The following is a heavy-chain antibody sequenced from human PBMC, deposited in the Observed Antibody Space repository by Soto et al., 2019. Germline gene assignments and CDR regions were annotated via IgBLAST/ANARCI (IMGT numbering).Heavy chain of an antibody. CDR2: IYYSGST. Sequence: QLQLQESGPGLVKPSETLSLTCTVSGGSISSSSYYWGWIRQPPGKGLEWIGSIYYSGSTYYNPSLKSRVTISVDTSKNQFSLKLSSVTAADTAVYYCASEDRGSGSILYYYYYGMDVWGQGTTVTVSS. D-gene: IGHD1-26*01. V-gene: IGHV4-39*01. J-gene: IGHJ6*02. CDR3: ASEDRGSGSILYYYYYGMDV. CDR1: GGSISSSSYY.